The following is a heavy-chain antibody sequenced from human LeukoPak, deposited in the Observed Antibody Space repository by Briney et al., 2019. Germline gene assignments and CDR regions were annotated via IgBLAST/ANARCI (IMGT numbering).Heavy chain of an antibody. CDR1: GFTVSSNY. CDR3: ARDFVSLRDGYNEY. D-gene: IGHD5-24*01. V-gene: IGHV3-53*04. J-gene: IGHJ4*02. CDR2: IYSGGST. Sequence: RGSLRLSCAASGFTVSSNYMSWVRQAPGKGLEWVSVIYSGGSTYYADSVKGRFTISRHNSKNTLYLQMNSLRAEDTAVYYCARDFVSLRDGYNEYWGQGTLVTVSS.